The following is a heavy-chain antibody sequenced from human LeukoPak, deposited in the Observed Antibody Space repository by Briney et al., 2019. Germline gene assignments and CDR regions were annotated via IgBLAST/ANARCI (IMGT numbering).Heavy chain of an antibody. Sequence: GASVKVSCKASGYTFTGYYMQWVRQAPGQGLEWMGWINPNSGGTDSAQKFKGRVTLTRDTSINTAYMELTRLKSDDTAVYYCARYGVPDWNYLDYWGQGTLVTVSS. CDR2: INPNSGGT. CDR3: ARYGVPDWNYLDY. CDR1: GYTFTGYY. V-gene: IGHV1-2*02. J-gene: IGHJ4*02. D-gene: IGHD3-9*01.